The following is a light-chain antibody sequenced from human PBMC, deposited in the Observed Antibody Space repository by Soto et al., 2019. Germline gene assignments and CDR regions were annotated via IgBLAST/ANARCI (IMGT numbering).Light chain of an antibody. V-gene: IGKV1-39*01. CDR2: AAS. CDR1: QSISIY. J-gene: IGKJ5*01. Sequence: ISQVPASLAASLGDGVSITCGSSQSISIYLNWYQQKPGKAPKLLIYAASSLQSGVPSRFSGSGSGTDFTLTISSLQPEDFATYYCQQSYSTPPITFGQGTRLEI. CDR3: QQSYSTPPIT.